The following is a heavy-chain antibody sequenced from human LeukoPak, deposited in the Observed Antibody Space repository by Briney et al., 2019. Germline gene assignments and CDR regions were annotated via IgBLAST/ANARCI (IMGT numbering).Heavy chain of an antibody. J-gene: IGHJ5*02. V-gene: IGHV1-18*01. CDR3: ARISRYCSGGSCYSRWFDP. CDR2: ISAYNGNT. CDR1: GYTFTSYG. D-gene: IGHD2-15*01. Sequence: ASVKVSCKASGYTFTSYGISWVRQAPGQGLEWMGWISAYNGNTNYAQKLQGRVTMTTDTSTSTAYMELRSLRSDDTAVYYCARISRYCSGGSCYSRWFDPWGQGTLVTVSS.